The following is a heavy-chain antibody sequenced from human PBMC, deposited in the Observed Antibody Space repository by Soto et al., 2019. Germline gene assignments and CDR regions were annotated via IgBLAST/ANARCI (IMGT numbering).Heavy chain of an antibody. CDR2: IHYTGVT. CDR3: ARLSPYGDYARTTFFDY. V-gene: IGHV4-59*08. Sequence: PSETLSLTCSFSGDSVTSHYLTWIRQSPEKGLEWIGYIHYTGVTNYNPSLKSRLTISVDTSKNQFSLKLTSVTAADTAVYYCARLSPYGDYARTTFFDYWGQGTLVTVSS. CDR1: GDSVTSHY. D-gene: IGHD4-17*01. J-gene: IGHJ4*02.